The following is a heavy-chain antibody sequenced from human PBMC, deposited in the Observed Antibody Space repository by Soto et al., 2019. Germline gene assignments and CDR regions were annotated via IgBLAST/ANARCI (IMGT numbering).Heavy chain of an antibody. V-gene: IGHV3-21*06. J-gene: IGHJ4*02. CDR3: ARESEDLTSNFDY. CDR1: GFTFTRYS. CDR2: ISSTTNYI. Sequence: GGTLRLSCAASGFTFTRYSMNWVRQAPGKGLEWVSSISSTTNYIYYGDSMKGRFTISRDNAKNSLYLEMNSLRAEDTGVYYCARESEDLTSNFDYWGQGTLVTV.